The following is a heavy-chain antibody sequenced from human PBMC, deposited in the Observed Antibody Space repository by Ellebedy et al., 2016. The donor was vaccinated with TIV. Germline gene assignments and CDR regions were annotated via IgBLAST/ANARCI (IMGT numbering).Heavy chain of an antibody. CDR1: GFTFSSYA. CDR3: AKDLYASADYYEIDF. D-gene: IGHD3-10*01. V-gene: IGHV3-23*01. Sequence: GESLKISCAASGFTFSSYAMNWVRQAPGKGLEWVAGIGVGGATTYYADSVKGRFTVSRDNAKKSLYLQMNSLTAEDTARYYCAKDLYASADYYEIDFWGQGTLVTVSS. J-gene: IGHJ4*02. CDR2: IGVGGATT.